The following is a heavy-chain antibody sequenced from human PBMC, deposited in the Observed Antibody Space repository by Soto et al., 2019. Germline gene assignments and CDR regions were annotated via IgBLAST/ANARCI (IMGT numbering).Heavy chain of an antibody. J-gene: IGHJ4*02. Sequence: SETLSLTCTVSGGSISSGGYYWSWIRQHPGKGLEWIGYIYYSGSTYYNPSLKSRVTISVDTSKNQFSLKLSSVTAADTAVYYCASSISRGYSYGYYFDYWGQGTLVTVSS. D-gene: IGHD5-18*01. CDR3: ASSISRGYSYGYYFDY. CDR2: IYYSGST. V-gene: IGHV4-31*03. CDR1: GGSISSGGYY.